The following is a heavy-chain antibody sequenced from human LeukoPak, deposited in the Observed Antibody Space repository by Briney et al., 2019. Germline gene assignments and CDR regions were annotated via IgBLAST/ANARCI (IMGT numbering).Heavy chain of an antibody. D-gene: IGHD3-10*01. CDR2: ISGSGGST. V-gene: IGHV3-23*01. CDR3: ARDRMVRGVIGFYFDY. CDR1: GFTFSSYA. Sequence: GGSLRLSCAASGFTFSSYAMSWVRQAPGKGLEWVSAISGSGGSTYYADSVKGRFTISRDNSKNTLYLRMNSLRAEDTAVYYCARDRMVRGVIGFYFDYWGQGTLVTVSS. J-gene: IGHJ4*02.